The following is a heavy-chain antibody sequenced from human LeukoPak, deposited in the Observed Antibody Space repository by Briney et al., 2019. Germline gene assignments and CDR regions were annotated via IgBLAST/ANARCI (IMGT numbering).Heavy chain of an antibody. Sequence: GGSLRLSCAASGFTFSSYSMNWVRQAPGKGLEWVSSISSSSSYIYYADSVKGRFTISRDNAKNSLYLQMNSLRAEDTAVYYCARDESGGWSYYFDYWGQGTLVTVSS. CDR1: GFTFSSYS. CDR3: ARDESGGWSYYFDY. D-gene: IGHD6-19*01. J-gene: IGHJ4*02. CDR2: ISSSSSYI. V-gene: IGHV3-21*01.